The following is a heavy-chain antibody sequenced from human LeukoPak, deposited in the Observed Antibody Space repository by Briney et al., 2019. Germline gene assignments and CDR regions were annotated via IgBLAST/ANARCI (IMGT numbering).Heavy chain of an antibody. CDR2: INPSGGRT. D-gene: IGHD6-13*01. J-gene: IGHJ3*02. CDR3: ARGGVAASGASDI. CDR1: GYTFTSFY. V-gene: IGHV1-46*01. Sequence: ASVKVSCKASGYTFTSFYMHWVRLAPGQGLEWMGIINPSGGRTSYAQKFQGRVTVTRDTSTSTLYMELRSLRSEDTAVYYCARGGVAASGASDIWGQGTMVTVSS.